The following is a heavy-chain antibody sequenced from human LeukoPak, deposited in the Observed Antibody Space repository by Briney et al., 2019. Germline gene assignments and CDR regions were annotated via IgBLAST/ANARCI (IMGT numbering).Heavy chain of an antibody. CDR2: INHSGST. CDR3: ARCSAIQLWFYY. CDR1: GGSFSGYY. J-gene: IGHJ4*02. Sequence: SETLSLTCAVYGGSFSGYYWSRIRQPPGKGLEWIGEINHSGSTNYNPSLKSRVTISVDTSKNQFSLKLSSVTAADTAVYYCARCSAIQLWFYYWGQGTLVTVSS. D-gene: IGHD5-18*01. V-gene: IGHV4-34*01.